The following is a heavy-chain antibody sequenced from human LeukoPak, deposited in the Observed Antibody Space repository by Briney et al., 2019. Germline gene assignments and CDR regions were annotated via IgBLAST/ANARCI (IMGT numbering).Heavy chain of an antibody. CDR2: FDPEDGET. CDR3: ATDRRRITMRGFDY. J-gene: IGHJ4*02. CDR1: GYTFTGYY. D-gene: IGHD3-22*01. Sequence: ASVKVSCKASGYTFTGYYMHWVRQAPGKGLEWMGGFDPEDGETIYAQKFQGRVTMTEDTSTDTAYMELSSLRSEDTAVYYCATDRRRITMRGFDYWGQGTLVTVSS. V-gene: IGHV1-24*01.